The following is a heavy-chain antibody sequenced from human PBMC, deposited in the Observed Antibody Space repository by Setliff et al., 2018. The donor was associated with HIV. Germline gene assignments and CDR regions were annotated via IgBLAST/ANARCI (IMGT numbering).Heavy chain of an antibody. Sequence: PSETLSLTCTVSGGSSSSSSFYWGWIRQPPGKGLGWIGNIYRSGSTYYNPSLRSRVTISVDTSKNQFYLNLNSVTDADTALYYCARHKDSDNVWGSNRPDGFDIWGQGTTVTVSS. CDR1: GGSSSSSSFY. CDR2: IYRSGST. V-gene: IGHV4-39*01. CDR3: ARHKDSDNVWGSNRPDGFDI. J-gene: IGHJ3*02. D-gene: IGHD3-16*02.